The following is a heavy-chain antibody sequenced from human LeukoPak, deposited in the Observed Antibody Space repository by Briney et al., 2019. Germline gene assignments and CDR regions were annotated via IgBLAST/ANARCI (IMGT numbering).Heavy chain of an antibody. V-gene: IGHV3-48*03. CDR1: GFTFSSYE. Sequence: GGSLRLSCAASGFTFSSYEMNWVRQAPGKGLEWVSYISSSGSTIYYADSVKGRFTISRDNAKNSLYLQMNSLRAEDTAVYYCARDPGYSSSWNYYYYYYYMDVWGKGTTVTVSS. CDR2: ISSSGSTI. D-gene: IGHD6-13*01. CDR3: ARDPGYSSSWNYYYYYYYMDV. J-gene: IGHJ6*03.